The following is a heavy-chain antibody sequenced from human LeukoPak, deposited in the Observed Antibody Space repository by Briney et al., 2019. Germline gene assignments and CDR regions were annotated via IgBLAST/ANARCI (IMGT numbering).Heavy chain of an antibody. CDR2: IYHSGST. D-gene: IGHD3-10*01. J-gene: IGHJ3*02. CDR1: GGSISSGGYY. V-gene: IGHV4-30-2*01. CDR3: ASEGSLWFGENFRFAFDI. Sequence: PSETLSLTCTVSGGSISSGGYYWSWIRQPPGKGLEWIGYIYHSGSTYYNPSLKSRVTISVDRSKNQFSLKLSSVTAADTAVYYCASEGSLWFGENFRFAFDIWGQGTMVTVPS.